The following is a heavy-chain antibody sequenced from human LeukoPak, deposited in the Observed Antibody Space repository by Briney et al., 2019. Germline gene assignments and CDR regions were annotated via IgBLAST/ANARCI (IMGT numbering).Heavy chain of an antibody. V-gene: IGHV1-18*01. CDR3: ARGTVGGNDYYYMDV. CDR2: ISGSTGNR. D-gene: IGHD4-11*01. J-gene: IGHJ6*03. Sequence: ASVKVSCKASGGTFSSYAISWVRQAPGQGLEWMGWISGSTGNRKYEQKIQGRVTLTTDTSTRTAYMELRSLRSDDTAVYYCARGTVGGNDYYYMDVWGKGTTVTVSS. CDR1: GGTFSSYA.